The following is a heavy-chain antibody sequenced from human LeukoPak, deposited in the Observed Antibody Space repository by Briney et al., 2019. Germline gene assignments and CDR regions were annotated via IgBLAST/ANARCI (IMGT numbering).Heavy chain of an antibody. CDR2: IYPGDSDT. D-gene: IGHD5-18*01. CDR3: ARLWGGGYSYAAPTYYLDY. V-gene: IGHV5-51*01. Sequence: GESLKISCKGSGYRFTSYWIGWVRQMPGKGLEWMGIIYPGDSDTRYSPSFQGQVTISADKSISTAYLQWSSLKASDTAMYYCARLWGGGYSYAAPTYYLDYWGQGTLVTVSS. CDR1: GYRFTSYW. J-gene: IGHJ4*02.